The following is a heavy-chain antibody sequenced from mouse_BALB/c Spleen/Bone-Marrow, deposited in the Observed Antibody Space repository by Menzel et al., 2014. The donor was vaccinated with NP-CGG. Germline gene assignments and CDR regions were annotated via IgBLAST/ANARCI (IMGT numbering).Heavy chain of an antibody. CDR2: IGGAGTT. Sequence: EESGGRLVTPGTPLTLTCTVSGFSLSIYEVNWVRQAPGKGLEWIGSIGGAGTTYYASWAKGRFTISKTSATVDLKISSPTTEDTATYFCARGIISGWVFDLWGQGTLVTVSS. J-gene: IGHJ2*01. V-gene: IGHV5-6-5*01. D-gene: IGHD1-1*01. CDR3: ARGIISGWVFDL. CDR1: GFSLSIYE.